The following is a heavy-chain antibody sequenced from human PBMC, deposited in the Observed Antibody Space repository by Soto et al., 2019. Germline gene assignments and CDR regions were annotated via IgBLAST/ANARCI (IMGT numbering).Heavy chain of an antibody. CDR3: ARVNTVRDSAFDI. Sequence: QVQLQEGGPGLVRPSETLSLTCTVSGDSIRSYYWGWIRQPPGKTLEWIGYMYYSGSTSYNPSLKSRVTISVDTPKNQFSLKLSSVTPADTAVYFCARVNTVRDSAFDIWGHGTKVIVSS. J-gene: IGHJ3*02. D-gene: IGHD3-16*02. V-gene: IGHV4-59*01. CDR1: GDSIRSYY. CDR2: MYYSGST.